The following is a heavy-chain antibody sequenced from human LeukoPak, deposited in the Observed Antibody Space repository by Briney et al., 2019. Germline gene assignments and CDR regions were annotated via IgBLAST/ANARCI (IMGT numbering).Heavy chain of an antibody. CDR1: GFTSSAFW. J-gene: IGHJ6*04. CDR2: IKKDGSEK. Sequence: PGGSLRLSCVASGFTSSAFWMSWVRRPPGKGLEWVANIKKDGSEKEYVDSVKGRFSIFRDNAKNSVYLQMNSLRAEDTAVYYCATLAGVVRGGLLLWGKGTTVIVSS. CDR3: ATLAGVVRGGLLL. V-gene: IGHV3-7*01. D-gene: IGHD2-15*01.